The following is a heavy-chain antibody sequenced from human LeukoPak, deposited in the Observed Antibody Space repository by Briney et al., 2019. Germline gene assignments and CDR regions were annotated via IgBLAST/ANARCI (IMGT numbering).Heavy chain of an antibody. CDR3: ARAGTAMVSLDY. D-gene: IGHD5-18*01. CDR1: GGSISSYY. J-gene: IGHJ4*02. V-gene: IGHV4-59*01. CDR2: IYYSGST. Sequence: PSETLSLTCTVSGGSISSYYWSWIRQPPGKGLEWIGYIYYSGSTNYNPSLKSRVTISVGTPKNQFSLKLTSVTAADTAVYYCARAGTAMVSLDYWGQGTLVTVSS.